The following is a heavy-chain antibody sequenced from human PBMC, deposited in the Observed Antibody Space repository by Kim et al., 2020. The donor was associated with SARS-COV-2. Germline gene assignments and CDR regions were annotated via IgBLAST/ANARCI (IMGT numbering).Heavy chain of an antibody. CDR1: GGSFSGYY. D-gene: IGHD6-6*01. V-gene: IGHV4-34*01. J-gene: IGHJ6*02. CDR2: INHSGST. CDR3: ASGWSSSQGPPYYYYYGMDV. Sequence: SETLSLTCAVYGGSFSGYYWSWIRQPPGKGLEWIGEINHSGSTNYNPSLKSRVTISVDTSTNQFSLKLSSVTAADTAVYYCASGWSSSQGPPYYYYYGMDVWGQGTTVTVSS.